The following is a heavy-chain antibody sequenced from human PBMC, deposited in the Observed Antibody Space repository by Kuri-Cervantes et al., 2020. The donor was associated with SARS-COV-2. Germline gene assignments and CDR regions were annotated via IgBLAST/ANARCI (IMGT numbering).Heavy chain of an antibody. V-gene: IGHV1-2*04. CDR2: INPNSGGT. Sequence: ASVKVSCKASGYTFTGYYMHWVRQAPGQGLEWMGWINPNSGGTKYARNFQGWVTMTRDTSISTAYMELSRLRSDDTAVYHCARGICDMSNLSHWFDPWGQGTLVTVSS. CDR3: ARGICDMSNLSHWFDP. D-gene: IGHD2/OR15-2a*01. CDR1: GYTFTGYY. J-gene: IGHJ5*02.